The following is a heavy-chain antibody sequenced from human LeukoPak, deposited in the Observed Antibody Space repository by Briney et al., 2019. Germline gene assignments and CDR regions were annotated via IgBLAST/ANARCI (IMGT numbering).Heavy chain of an antibody. J-gene: IGHJ6*03. CDR3: ARLVEYYYYYMDV. CDR1: GFTFSSYW. Sequence: GGSLRLSCAASGFTFSSYWMSWVRQAPGKGLEWVANIKQDGSEKYYVDSVKGRFTISRDNAKNSLYLQMNSLRAEDTAVYYCARLVEYYYYYMDVWGKGTTVTISS. CDR2: IKQDGSEK. V-gene: IGHV3-7*01. D-gene: IGHD5-24*01.